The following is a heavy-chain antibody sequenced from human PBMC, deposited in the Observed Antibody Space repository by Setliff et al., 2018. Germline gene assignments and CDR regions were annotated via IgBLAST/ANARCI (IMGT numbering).Heavy chain of an antibody. Sequence: LRLSCAASGFTFSSYALHWVRQAPGKGLEWVTLISYEGMDKYYADSVKGRFTVSRDNSKNTLYLQMNSLRAEDTAFYYCARGRHHDTLSGYIDFLGQGTLVTVSS. J-gene: IGHJ4*02. D-gene: IGHD3-9*01. CDR1: GFTFSSYA. CDR3: ARGRHHDTLSGYIDF. V-gene: IGHV3-30*04. CDR2: ISYEGMDK.